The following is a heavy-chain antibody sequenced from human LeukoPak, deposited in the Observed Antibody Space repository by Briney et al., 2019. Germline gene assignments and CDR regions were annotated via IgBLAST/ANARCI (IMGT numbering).Heavy chain of an antibody. CDR2: IYNSGTT. J-gene: IGHJ2*01. Sequence: SETLSLTCTVSGGAFSSYYWTWIRQPAGKGLEWIGRIYNSGTTNYSPSLESRVTMSLDTSKNRFSLSLSSVTAADTAVYYCARDRLGATGHWRIDVWGRGTLVAVSS. D-gene: IGHD1-26*01. CDR3: ARDRLGATGHWRIDV. CDR1: GGAFSSYY. V-gene: IGHV4-4*07.